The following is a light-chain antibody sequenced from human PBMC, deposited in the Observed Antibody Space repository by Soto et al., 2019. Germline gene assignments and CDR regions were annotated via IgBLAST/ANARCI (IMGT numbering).Light chain of an antibody. V-gene: IGLV2-11*01. J-gene: IGLJ1*01. CDR2: DVN. CDR1: SSDVGGYDY. CDR3: CSYVSSKTYL. Sequence: QSALTQPRSVSGSPGQSVTISCTGTSSDVGGYDYVSWYQQPPGKAPKVIIYDVNKRPSGVPDRFSGSKSGNTASLTISGLQAEDEADYYCCSYVSSKTYLFGTGTKVTVL.